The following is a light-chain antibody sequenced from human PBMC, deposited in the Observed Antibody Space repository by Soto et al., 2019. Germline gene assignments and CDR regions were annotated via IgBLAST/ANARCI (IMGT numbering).Light chain of an antibody. V-gene: IGLV2-14*01. CDR1: SSDVGAYGY. Sequence: QSALTQPASVSGSPGQSITISCTGTSSDVGAYGYVSWYQRHPGKAPKLMIYEVSYRPSGVSNRFSGSKSGSAASLTISGLQAEDEADYYCSSYTTSSTVVFGGGTKLTVL. J-gene: IGLJ2*01. CDR2: EVS. CDR3: SSYTTSSTVV.